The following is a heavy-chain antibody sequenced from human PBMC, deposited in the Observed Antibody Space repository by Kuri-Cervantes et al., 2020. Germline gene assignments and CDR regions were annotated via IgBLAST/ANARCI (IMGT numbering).Heavy chain of an antibody. CDR3: ARSRTAARRSWFDP. J-gene: IGHJ5*02. CDR2: INHRGST. CDR1: GGSFSGYF. D-gene: IGHD6-6*01. V-gene: IGHV4-34*01. Sequence: SETLSLTCAVYGGSFSGYFWSWIRQPPGKGLEWIGEINHRGSTTYNASLKSRVTISLDTSKNQFSLKLSSVTAADTAVYCCARSRTAARRSWFDPWGQGTLVTVSS.